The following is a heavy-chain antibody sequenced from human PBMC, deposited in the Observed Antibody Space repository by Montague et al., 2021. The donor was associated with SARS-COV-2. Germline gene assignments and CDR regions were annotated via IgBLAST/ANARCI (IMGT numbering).Heavy chain of an antibody. CDR3: ARTGDVLSSQSAHWFDP. J-gene: IGHJ5*02. CDR1: GGSISSSSYY. D-gene: IGHD3-16*01. CDR2: NNYSGSN. V-gene: IGHV4-39*01. Sequence: SETLSLTCTVSGGSISSSSYYWGWIRQPPGKGLEWIGNNNYSGSNYYNTSLKSRVTISVDTSKNQFSLKLRSVTAADTAVYYCARTGDVLSSQSAHWFDPWGHGTLVTVSS.